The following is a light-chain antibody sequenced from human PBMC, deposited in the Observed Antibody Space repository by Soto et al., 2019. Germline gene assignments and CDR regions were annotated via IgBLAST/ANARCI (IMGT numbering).Light chain of an antibody. CDR1: QSVSSSN. CDR3: QQYGTSPPYT. V-gene: IGKV3-20*01. Sequence: EIVLTQSPVTLSLSPGERATLSCRASQSVSSSNLAWYQQKTAQAPRLLIYGTSSRATGIPDRYSGSGSGTDFTLTISRLEPEDFAVYYCQQYGTSPPYTFGQGTKLEIK. CDR2: GTS. J-gene: IGKJ2*01.